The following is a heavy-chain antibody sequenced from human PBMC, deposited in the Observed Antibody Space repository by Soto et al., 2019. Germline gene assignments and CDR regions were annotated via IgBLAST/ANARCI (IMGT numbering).Heavy chain of an antibody. Sequence: GGSLRLSCAASEFTFSNYAMSWVRQAPGKGLEWVSSISDNGGTTYYADSVKGRFTISRDNSKNTLYLQMNSLRAEDTAVYYCAIVPQPVTTYFYYSCQGTPLTVSS. CDR2: ISDNGGTT. D-gene: IGHD4-17*01. V-gene: IGHV3-23*01. CDR3: AIVPQPVTTYFYY. J-gene: IGHJ4*02. CDR1: EFTFSNYA.